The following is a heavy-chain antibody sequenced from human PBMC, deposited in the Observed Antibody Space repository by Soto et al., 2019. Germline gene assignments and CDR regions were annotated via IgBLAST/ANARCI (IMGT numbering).Heavy chain of an antibody. CDR3: TRGPDSVVGAISWFDP. V-gene: IGHV3-73*01. CDR2: IRSKANSYAT. Sequence: GGSLRLSCAASGFTFSGSAMHWVRQASGKGLEWVGRIRSKANSYATAYAASVKGRFTISRDDSKNTAYLQMNSLKTEDTAVYYCTRGPDSVVGAISWFDPWGQGTLVTVSS. J-gene: IGHJ5*02. CDR1: GFTFSGSA. D-gene: IGHD1-26*01.